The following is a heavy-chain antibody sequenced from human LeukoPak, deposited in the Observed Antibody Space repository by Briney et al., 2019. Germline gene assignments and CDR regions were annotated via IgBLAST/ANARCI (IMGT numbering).Heavy chain of an antibody. CDR1: GFTFGDYA. V-gene: IGHV3-49*03. D-gene: IGHD3-22*01. J-gene: IGHJ4*02. CDR3: TRTYYYASSGYINFDY. Sequence: GRSLRLSCTASGFTFGDYAMSWFRQAPGKGLEWVGFIRSKAYGGTTEYAASVKGRFTISRDDSKSIAYLQMNSLKTEDTAVYYCTRTYYYASSGYINFDYWGQGTLVTVSS. CDR2: IRSKAYGGTT.